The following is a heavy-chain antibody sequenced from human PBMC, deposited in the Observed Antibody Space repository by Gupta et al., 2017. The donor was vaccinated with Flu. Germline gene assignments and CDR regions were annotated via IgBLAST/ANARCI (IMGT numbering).Heavy chain of an antibody. Sequence: QVQLQQSGPGLVKPSQTLSLTCAISGDSVPSTSSAWIWLRQSPSRGLEWLGRTYYRSRWYHDSAVSVKGRITITPDTSKNQFSLYLTSVTPEDTAVYYCARGGMAVAGYAFDIWGQGTKVIVSS. CDR3: ARGGMAVAGYAFDI. CDR2: TYYRSRWYH. V-gene: IGHV6-1*01. CDR1: GDSVPSTSSA. D-gene: IGHD6-19*01. J-gene: IGHJ3*02.